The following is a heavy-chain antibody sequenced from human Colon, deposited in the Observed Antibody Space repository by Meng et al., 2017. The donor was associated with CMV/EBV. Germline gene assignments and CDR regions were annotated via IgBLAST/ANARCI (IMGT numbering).Heavy chain of an antibody. Sequence: ITWKESGPTLVNPTQTLTLTCTFSGFSLDSHGVGVGWIRQPPGKAPEWVALIYWDDDKRYSPSLENRLTITKDTSKNQVVLTMTDMGPMDTATYFCSRRRTSIPFDYWGQGILVTVSS. D-gene: IGHD2-21*01. V-gene: IGHV2-5*02. CDR3: SRRRTSIPFDY. CDR1: GFSLDSHGVG. J-gene: IGHJ4*02. CDR2: IYWDDDK.